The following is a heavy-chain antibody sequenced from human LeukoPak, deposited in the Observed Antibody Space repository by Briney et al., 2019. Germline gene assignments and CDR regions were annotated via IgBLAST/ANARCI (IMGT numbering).Heavy chain of an antibody. CDR1: GYSISSGYY. CDR3: ARDYGDFWSGLNAFDI. Sequence: SETLSLTCTVSGYSISSGYYWGWIRQPPGKGLEWIGSIYHSGSTYYNPSLKSRVTISVDTSKNQFSLKLSSVTAADTAVYYCARDYGDFWSGLNAFDIWGQGTMVTVSS. V-gene: IGHV4-38-2*02. J-gene: IGHJ3*02. D-gene: IGHD3-3*01. CDR2: IYHSGST.